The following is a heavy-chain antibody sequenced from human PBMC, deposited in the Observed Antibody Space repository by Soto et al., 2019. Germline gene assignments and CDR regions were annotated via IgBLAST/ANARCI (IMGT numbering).Heavy chain of an antibody. J-gene: IGHJ4*02. CDR1: GGSFSGYY. Sequence: QVQLQQWGAGLLKPSETLSLTCAVYGGSFSGYYWSWIRQPPGKGLEWIGEINHSGSTNYNPSLKSRVTISVDTSKNQFSLKLSSVTAADTAVYYCARFAAAGTVRGIGYWGQGTLVTVSS. CDR3: ARFAAAGTVRGIGY. V-gene: IGHV4-34*01. CDR2: INHSGST. D-gene: IGHD6-13*01.